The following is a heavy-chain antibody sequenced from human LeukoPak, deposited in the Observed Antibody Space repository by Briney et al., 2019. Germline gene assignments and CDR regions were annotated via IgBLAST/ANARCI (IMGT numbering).Heavy chain of an antibody. V-gene: IGHV3-48*04. CDR2: ISSSSSTI. J-gene: IGHJ6*03. D-gene: IGHD3-16*01. Sequence: GGSLRLSCAASGFTFSSYSMNWVRQAPGKGLEWVSYISSSSSTIYYADSVKGRFTISRDNAKNSLYLQMNSLRAEDTAVYYCARVRGGSDAYYYYYYMDVWGKGTTVTVSS. CDR1: GFTFSSYS. CDR3: ARVRGGSDAYYYYYYMDV.